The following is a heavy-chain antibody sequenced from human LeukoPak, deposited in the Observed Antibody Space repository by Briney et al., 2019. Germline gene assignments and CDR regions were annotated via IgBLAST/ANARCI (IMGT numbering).Heavy chain of an antibody. Sequence: PSETLSLACAVYGGSFSGYYWSWIRQPPGKGLEWIGEINDSGSTNYNPSLKSRVTISVDRSKNQFSPKLSSVTAADTAVYYCARDYSSSSGYFQHWGQGTLVTVSS. CDR3: ARDYSSSSGYFQH. CDR1: GGSFSGYY. J-gene: IGHJ1*01. CDR2: INDSGST. V-gene: IGHV4-34*01. D-gene: IGHD6-6*01.